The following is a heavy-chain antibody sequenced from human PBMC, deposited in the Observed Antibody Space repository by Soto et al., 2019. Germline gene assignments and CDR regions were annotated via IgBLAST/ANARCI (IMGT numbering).Heavy chain of an antibody. D-gene: IGHD2-15*01. V-gene: IGHV3-21*01. CDR1: GFTFSSYS. J-gene: IGHJ4*02. Sequence: EVQLVESGGGLVKPGGSLRLSCAASGFTFSSYSMNWVRQAPGKGLEWVSSISSSSSYIYYADSVKGRFTISRDNAKNSRYLQLNSLRAEDTAVYYCARARLIGYCSGGSCFYDYWGQGTLVTVSS. CDR3: ARARLIGYCSGGSCFYDY. CDR2: ISSSSSYI.